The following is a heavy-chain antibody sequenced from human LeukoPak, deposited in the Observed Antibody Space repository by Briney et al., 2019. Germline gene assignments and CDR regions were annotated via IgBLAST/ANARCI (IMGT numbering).Heavy chain of an antibody. CDR2: INPNSGGT. J-gene: IGHJ5*02. Sequence: ASVKVSCNASGYTFTGYYMHWVRQAPGQGLEWMGWINPNSGGTNYAQKFQGWVTMTRDTSISTAYMELSRLRSDDTAVYYCARTGYSGFDWFDPWGQGTLVTVSS. CDR3: ARTGYSGFDWFDP. CDR1: GYTFTGYY. D-gene: IGHD5-12*01. V-gene: IGHV1-2*04.